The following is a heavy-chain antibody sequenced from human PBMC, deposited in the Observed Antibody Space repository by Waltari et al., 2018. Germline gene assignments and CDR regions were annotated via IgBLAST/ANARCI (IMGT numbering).Heavy chain of an antibody. Sequence: QVHLQESGPGLVKPSETLSLTRTVSGGSISSYYSSRTRPPPWTGLEWIGYIYYSGSTNYNPSLKSRVTISVDTSKNQFSLKLSSVTAADTAVYYCAGGVLRYSGVDYWGQGTLVTVSS. CDR1: GGSISSYY. D-gene: IGHD3-9*01. J-gene: IGHJ4*02. CDR3: AGGVLRYSGVDY. CDR2: IYYSGST. V-gene: IGHV4-59*01.